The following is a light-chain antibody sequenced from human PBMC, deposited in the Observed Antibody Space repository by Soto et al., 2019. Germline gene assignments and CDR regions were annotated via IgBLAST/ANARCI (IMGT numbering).Light chain of an antibody. CDR2: GNS. CDR1: SSNIGAGYD. Sequence: QSVLTQPPSVSGAPGQRVTFSCPGSSSNIGAGYDVHWYQQLPGTAPKLLIYGNSNRPSGVPDRFSGSKSGTSASLAITGLQAEDEADYYCQSYDSSLSVVFGGGTKLTVL. J-gene: IGLJ2*01. CDR3: QSYDSSLSVV. V-gene: IGLV1-40*01.